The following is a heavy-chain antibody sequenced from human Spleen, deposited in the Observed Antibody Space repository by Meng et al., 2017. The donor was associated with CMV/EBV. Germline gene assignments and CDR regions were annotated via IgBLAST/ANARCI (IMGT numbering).Heavy chain of an antibody. J-gene: IGHJ6*02. CDR1: GGSFSGYY. D-gene: IGHD1-26*01. CDR3: ARDPSQPPTTYYYYYGMDA. CDR2: INHSGST. V-gene: IGHV4-34*01. Sequence: GSLRLSCAVYGGSFSGYYWSWIRQPPGKGLEWIGEINHSGSTNYNPSLKSRVTISVDTSKNQFSLKLSSVTAADTAVYYCARDPSQPPTTYYYYYGMDAWGQGTTVTVSS.